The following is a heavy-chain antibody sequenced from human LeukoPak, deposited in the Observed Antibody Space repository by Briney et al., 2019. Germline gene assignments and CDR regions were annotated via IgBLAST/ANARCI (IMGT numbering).Heavy chain of an antibody. V-gene: IGHV3-21*01. CDR1: GFTFSSYS. Sequence: GGSLRLSCAASGFTFSSYSMNWVRQAPGKGLEWVSSISSSSSYIYYADSVKGRFTISRDNAKNSLYLQMNSLRAEDTAVYYCARGYPHAYYFDYWGQGTLVTVSS. CDR2: ISSSSSYI. D-gene: IGHD2-2*01. CDR3: ARGYPHAYYFDY. J-gene: IGHJ4*02.